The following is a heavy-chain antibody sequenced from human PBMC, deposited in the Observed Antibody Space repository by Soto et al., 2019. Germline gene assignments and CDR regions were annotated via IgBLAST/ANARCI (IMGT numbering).Heavy chain of an antibody. Sequence: SETLSLTCTVSGGSISSYYWSWIRQPPGKGLEWIGYIYYSGSTNYNPSLKSRVTISVDTSKNQFSLKLSSVTAADTAVYYCAILGAAAGSPGVDYWGQGTLVTVSS. J-gene: IGHJ4*02. V-gene: IGHV4-59*08. D-gene: IGHD6-13*01. CDR3: AILGAAAGSPGVDY. CDR2: IYYSGST. CDR1: GGSISSYY.